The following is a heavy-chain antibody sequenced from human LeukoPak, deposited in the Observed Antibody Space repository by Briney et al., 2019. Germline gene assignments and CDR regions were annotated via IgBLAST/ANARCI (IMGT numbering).Heavy chain of an antibody. Sequence: GGSLRLSCAAAGFIFSDYYMSWIREAPGKELQWVSAVSGSGAHTYYADSVKGRFTISRDNSRDTLYLQMNSLRAEDTAIYICAKDGGTYPYFLDVWGKGTTVIVSS. CDR2: VSGSGAHT. CDR1: GFIFSDYY. J-gene: IGHJ6*03. V-gene: IGHV3-23*01. CDR3: AKDGGTYPYFLDV. D-gene: IGHD1-26*01.